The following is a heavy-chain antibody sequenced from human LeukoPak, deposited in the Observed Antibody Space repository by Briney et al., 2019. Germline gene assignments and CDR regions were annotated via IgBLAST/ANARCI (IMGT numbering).Heavy chain of an antibody. CDR3: AKDRDGYIPTFFDY. CDR2: IGSSGSYI. D-gene: IGHD5-24*01. J-gene: IGHJ4*02. CDR1: GFTFSSYH. V-gene: IGHV3-21*01. Sequence: GGSLRLSCEVSGFTFSSYHMNWVRQAPGKGLEWVSSIGSSGSYIYYADSLTGRFTISRDNAKNSLYLQMNSLRAEDTAVYYCAKDRDGYIPTFFDYWGQGTLVTVSS.